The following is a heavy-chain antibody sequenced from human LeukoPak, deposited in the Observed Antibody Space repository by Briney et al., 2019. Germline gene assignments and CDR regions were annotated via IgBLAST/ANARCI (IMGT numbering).Heavy chain of an antibody. CDR2: ISWNSGST. Sequence: GGSLRLSCEASGFVFDQHGMSWVRQGPGKGLEWVSSISWNSGSTTYADSVKGRFTISRDSALYLQMDTLRAEDTALYYCARVYYYDSSGYYYAGTVDYYFDYWGQGTLVTVSS. CDR3: ARVYYYDSSGYYYAGTVDYYFDY. CDR1: GFVFDQHG. D-gene: IGHD3-22*01. J-gene: IGHJ4*02. V-gene: IGHV3-20*04.